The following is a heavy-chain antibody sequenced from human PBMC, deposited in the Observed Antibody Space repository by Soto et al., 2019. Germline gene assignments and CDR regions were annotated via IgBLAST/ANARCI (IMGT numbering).Heavy chain of an antibody. J-gene: IGHJ6*02. CDR1: GDSVSSNSAA. CDR2: TYYRSKWYN. CDR3: ARANGKDVTMVRGVFIHYGMDV. V-gene: IGHV6-1*01. D-gene: IGHD3-10*01. Sequence: PSQTLSLTCVISGDSVSSNSAAWNWIRQSPSRGLEWLGRTYYRSKWYNDYAVSVKSRITINPDTSKNQFSLQLNSVTPEDTAVYYCARANGKDVTMVRGVFIHYGMDVWGQGTTVTVSS.